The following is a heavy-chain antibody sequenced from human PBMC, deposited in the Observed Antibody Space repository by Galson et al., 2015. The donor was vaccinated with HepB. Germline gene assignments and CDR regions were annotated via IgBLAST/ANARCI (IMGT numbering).Heavy chain of an antibody. CDR3: ARVHRFTGCSGGSCYYGRYFDL. V-gene: IGHV1-69*04. CDR1: GGTFSSYA. J-gene: IGHJ2*01. Sequence: SVKVSCKASGGTFSSYAISWVRQAPGQGLEWMGRIIPILGIANYAQKFQGRVTITADKSTSTAYMELSSLRSEDTAVYYCARVHRFTGCSGGSCYYGRYFDLWGRGTLVTVSS. CDR2: IIPILGIA. D-gene: IGHD2-15*01.